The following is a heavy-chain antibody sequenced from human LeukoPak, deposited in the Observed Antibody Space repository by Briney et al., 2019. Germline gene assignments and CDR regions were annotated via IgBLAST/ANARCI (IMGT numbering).Heavy chain of an antibody. V-gene: IGHV1-69*05. CDR2: IIPIFGTA. J-gene: IGHJ4*02. Sequence: GSSVKVSCKASGGTFSSYAISWVRQAPGQGLEWMGRIIPIFGTANYAQKFQGRVTITTDESTSTAYMELSSLRSEDTAVYYCAREGSGWQGTRGSSYYFDYWGQGTLVTVSS. CDR3: AREGSGWQGTRGSSYYFDY. CDR1: GGTFSSYA. D-gene: IGHD3-10*01.